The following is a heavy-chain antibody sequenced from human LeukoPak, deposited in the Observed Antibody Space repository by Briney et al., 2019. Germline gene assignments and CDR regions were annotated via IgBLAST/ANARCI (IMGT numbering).Heavy chain of an antibody. CDR2: ISSSGSTI. Sequence: GGSLRFSCAASGFTFSDYYMSWIRQAPGKGLEWVSYISSSGSTIYYADSVKGRFTISRDNAKNSLYLQMNSLRAEDTAVYYCARGAAAGIIYYYMDVWGKGTTVTVSS. CDR3: ARGAAAGIIYYYMDV. D-gene: IGHD6-13*01. J-gene: IGHJ6*03. V-gene: IGHV3-11*01. CDR1: GFTFSDYY.